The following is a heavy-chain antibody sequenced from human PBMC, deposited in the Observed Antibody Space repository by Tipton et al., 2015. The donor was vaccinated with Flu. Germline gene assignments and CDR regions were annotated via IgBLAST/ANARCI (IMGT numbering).Heavy chain of an antibody. CDR2: SFHSGNT. Sequence: GLVKPSETLSLTCGVSGDSIRSSNYYWGWIRQPPGKGLEWIGNSFHSGNTYLNPSLKSRVTISVDTSKNQFSLKPSSVTAADTAVYYCARRDYSNYVSEPKNWFDPWGQGALVTVSS. D-gene: IGHD4-11*01. CDR1: GDSIRSSNYY. V-gene: IGHV4-39*07. CDR3: ARRDYSNYVSEPKNWFDP. J-gene: IGHJ5*02.